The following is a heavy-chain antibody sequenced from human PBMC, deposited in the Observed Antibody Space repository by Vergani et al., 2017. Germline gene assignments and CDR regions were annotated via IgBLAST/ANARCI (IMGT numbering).Heavy chain of an antibody. CDR2: ISWNSGSI. CDR3: AKDMSGVTTADYYYYGMDV. J-gene: IGHJ6*02. CDR1: GFTFDDYA. Sequence: EVQLVESGGGLVKPGGSLRLSCAASGFTFDDYAMHWVRQAPGKGLEWVSGISWNSGSIGYADSVKGRFTISRDNAKNSLYLQMNSLRAEDTALYYCAKDMSGVTTADYYYYGMDVWGQGTTVTVSS. D-gene: IGHD4-11*01. V-gene: IGHV3-9*01.